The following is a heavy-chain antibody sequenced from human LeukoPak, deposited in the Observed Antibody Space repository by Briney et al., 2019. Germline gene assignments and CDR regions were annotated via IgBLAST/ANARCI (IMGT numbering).Heavy chain of an antibody. Sequence: GGSLRLSCAASGFTFSSYWMSWVRQAPGKGLEWVANIKQDGSEKYYVDSVKGRFTISRDNAKNSLYLQMNSLRAEDTAVYYCARGASGIAAAGTGDYWGQGTLVTVSS. CDR3: ARGASGIAAAGTGDY. CDR2: IKQDGSEK. CDR1: GFTFSSYW. V-gene: IGHV3-7*03. D-gene: IGHD6-13*01. J-gene: IGHJ4*02.